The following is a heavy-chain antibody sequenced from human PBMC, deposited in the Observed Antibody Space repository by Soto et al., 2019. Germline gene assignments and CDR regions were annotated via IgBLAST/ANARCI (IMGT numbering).Heavy chain of an antibody. CDR1: GGSFSGYY. V-gene: IGHV4-34*01. D-gene: IGHD3-10*01. J-gene: IGHJ4*02. Sequence: QVQLQQWGAGLLKPSETLSLTCAVYGGSFSGYYWGWIRQPPGKGLEWIGEINHSGSTNYNPSLKSRVTISVDTSKNQFSLKLSSVTAADTAVYYCARGPRILLWFGEPTPFDYWGQGTLVTVSS. CDR2: INHSGST. CDR3: ARGPRILLWFGEPTPFDY.